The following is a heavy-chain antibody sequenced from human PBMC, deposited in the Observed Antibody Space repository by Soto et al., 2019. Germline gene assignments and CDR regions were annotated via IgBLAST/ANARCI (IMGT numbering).Heavy chain of an antibody. CDR3: ARGRASGSYYLLDY. Sequence: ASVKVSCKASGNTFTSYDINXVRQATGHGLEWMGWINPNSGNIGYAQKFQGRVTMTRDTAIRTAYMEVSRLRSDDTAVYYCARGRASGSYYLLDYWGQGISVTVSS. D-gene: IGHD3-10*01. J-gene: IGHJ4*02. CDR2: INPNSGNI. CDR1: GNTFTSYD. V-gene: IGHV1-8*01.